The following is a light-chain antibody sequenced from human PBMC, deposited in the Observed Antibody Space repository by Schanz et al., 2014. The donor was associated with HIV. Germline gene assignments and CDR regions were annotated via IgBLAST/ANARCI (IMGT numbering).Light chain of an antibody. CDR3: LQYNDNPLT. CDR2: AAS. V-gene: IGKV1-17*02. CDR1: QGIGNE. J-gene: IGKJ4*01. Sequence: DIQMTQSPSSLSASVGDTVAITCRASQGIGNELGWYQQKPGKAPKRLIYAASFLQSEVPSRFIGSGSGTEFTLTITNLQPEDFATYYCLQYNDNPLTFGGGTKVEIK.